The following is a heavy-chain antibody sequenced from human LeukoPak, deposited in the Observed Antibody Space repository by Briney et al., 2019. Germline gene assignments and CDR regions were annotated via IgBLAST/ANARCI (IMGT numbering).Heavy chain of an antibody. Sequence: PGGSLRLSCAASGFTSSNYAMNWVRQAPGMGLEWVAAILGNGRSTYYTDSVKGRFTISRDNSKNTLYLQMHTLRVEDTAVYYCGTPQSPSRGFYMDVWGKGTTVTVSS. CDR1: GFTSSNYA. V-gene: IGHV3-23*01. J-gene: IGHJ6*03. CDR3: GTPQSPSRGFYMDV. CDR2: ILGNGRST.